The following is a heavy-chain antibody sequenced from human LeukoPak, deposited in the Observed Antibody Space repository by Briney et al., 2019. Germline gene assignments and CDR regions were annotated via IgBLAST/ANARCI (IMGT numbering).Heavy chain of an antibody. V-gene: IGHV1-69*06. CDR2: IVPIFATP. CDR1: GGTFNNYA. Sequence: SVKVSCKASGGTFNNYAISWVRQAPEQGLEWMGGIVPIFATPNYAQKFQGRVTITADKSTSTAYMELSSLRSDDTAVYYCARDNIAARPYYMDVWGKGTTVTISS. D-gene: IGHD6-25*01. J-gene: IGHJ6*03. CDR3: ARDNIAARPYYMDV.